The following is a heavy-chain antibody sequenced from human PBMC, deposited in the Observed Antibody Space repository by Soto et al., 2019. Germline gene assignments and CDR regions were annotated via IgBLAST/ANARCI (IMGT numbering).Heavy chain of an antibody. Sequence: GGSLRLSCAASGFTFSSYAMSWVRQAPGKGLEWVSAISGSGGSTYYADSVRGRFTISRDNSKNTLYLQMNSLRAEDTAVYYCAKDWTLWFGESYWGQGTLVTVSS. CDR2: ISGSGGST. D-gene: IGHD3-10*01. CDR3: AKDWTLWFGESY. V-gene: IGHV3-23*01. J-gene: IGHJ4*02. CDR1: GFTFSSYA.